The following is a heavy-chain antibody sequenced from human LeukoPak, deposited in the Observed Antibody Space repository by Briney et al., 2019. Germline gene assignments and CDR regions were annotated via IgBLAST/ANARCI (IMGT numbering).Heavy chain of an antibody. Sequence: GGSLRLSCAASGLTFSSYGMHWVRQAPGKGLEWVAVISYDGSNKYYADSVKGRFTISRDNSKNTLDLQMNTLRAEDTAVYYCTRDRGFSYSSGFDYWGQGTLVTVSS. CDR1: GLTFSSYG. V-gene: IGHV3-30*12. CDR3: TRDRGFSYSSGFDY. CDR2: ISYDGSNK. J-gene: IGHJ4*02. D-gene: IGHD6-25*01.